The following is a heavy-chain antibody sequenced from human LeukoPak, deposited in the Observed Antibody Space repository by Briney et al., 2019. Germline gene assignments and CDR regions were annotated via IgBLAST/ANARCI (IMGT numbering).Heavy chain of an antibody. CDR3: AKLPFFNAIQLWLIFDY. CDR1: GFTFSSYA. Sequence: GGSLRLSCAASGFTFSSYAMSWVRQAPGKGLEWVSAISGSGGSTYYADPVNGRFTISRDNSKNTLYLQMNSLRAEDTAVYYCAKLPFFNAIQLWLIFDYWGQGTLVTVSS. D-gene: IGHD5-18*01. CDR2: ISGSGGST. J-gene: IGHJ4*02. V-gene: IGHV3-23*01.